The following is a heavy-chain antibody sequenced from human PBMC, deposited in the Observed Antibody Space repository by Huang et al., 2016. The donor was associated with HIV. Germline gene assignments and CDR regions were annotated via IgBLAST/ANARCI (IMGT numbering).Heavy chain of an antibody. J-gene: IGHJ5*02. CDR3: ERFYVWGGYRPLNP. V-gene: IGHV1-18*01. Sequence: QVQMVQSGAEVKKPGASVKVSCKDSGYTFSSYGIVWVRQAHGQGREWMGWISTNNGNTNYVKMFRRTVSLTADPSTTPAYMKWESLTSCDTSMYYGERFYVWGGYRPLNPWGQGTQVTVSS. CDR1: GYTFSSYG. D-gene: IGHD3-16*02. CDR2: ISTNNGNT.